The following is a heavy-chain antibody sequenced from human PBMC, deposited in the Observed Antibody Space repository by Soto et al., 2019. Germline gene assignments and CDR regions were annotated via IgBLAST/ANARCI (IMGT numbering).Heavy chain of an antibody. CDR1: GGSISSGGYY. CDR2: IYYSGST. CDR3: ARGRGPNYLDY. Sequence: QVQLQESGPGLVKPSQTLSLTCTVSGGSISSGGYYWSWIRQHPGKGLEWIGYIYYSGSTYYNPSLNSPDNRSIDTYKNTCSLKLGSRAAADTAVCCCARGRGPNYLDYWGQGTLVTVSS. V-gene: IGHV4-31*01. J-gene: IGHJ4*02.